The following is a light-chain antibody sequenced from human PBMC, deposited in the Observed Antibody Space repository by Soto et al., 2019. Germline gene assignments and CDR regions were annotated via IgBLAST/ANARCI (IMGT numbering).Light chain of an antibody. CDR3: QQSYSTPPN. CDR1: RAINNY. V-gene: IGKV1-39*01. Sequence: IPMTQSPSSLSASVGDRVTLTCRTSRAINNYVNWYQHHPGRVPKLLISSASILQAGVPSRFSAGGSGTHFALTRNNLQPEDVATYYCQQSYSTPPNFGQGTKLEI. CDR2: SAS. J-gene: IGKJ2*01.